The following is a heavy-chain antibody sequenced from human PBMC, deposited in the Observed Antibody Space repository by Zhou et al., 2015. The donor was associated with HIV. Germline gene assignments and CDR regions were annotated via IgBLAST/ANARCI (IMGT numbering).Heavy chain of an antibody. CDR2: IIPIFGTA. V-gene: IGHV1-69*01. D-gene: IGHD4-17*01. CDR1: GGTFSSYA. CDR3: ARVALTVTTRDYYYGMDV. Sequence: QVQLVQSGAEVKKPGSSVKVSCKASGGTFSSYAISWVRQAPGQGLEWMGGIIPIFGTANYAQKFQGRVTITADESTSTAYMELSSLRSEDTAVYYCARVALTVTTRDYYYGMDVWGQGDHGHPSP. J-gene: IGHJ6*02.